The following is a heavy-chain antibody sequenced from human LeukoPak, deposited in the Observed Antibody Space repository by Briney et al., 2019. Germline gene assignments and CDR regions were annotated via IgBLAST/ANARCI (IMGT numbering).Heavy chain of an antibody. CDR1: GYTFTNYF. CDR3: ARGGSSSSPFFDY. V-gene: IGHV1-46*01. J-gene: IGHJ4*02. D-gene: IGHD6-13*01. CDR2: INPSGGST. Sequence: ASVKISCKASGYTFTNYFMHWVRQAPGQGRVWMGIINPSGGSTSYAQKFQGRVTMTRDTSTSTVYMELSSLRSEDTAVYYCARGGSSSSPFFDYWGQGTLVTVSS.